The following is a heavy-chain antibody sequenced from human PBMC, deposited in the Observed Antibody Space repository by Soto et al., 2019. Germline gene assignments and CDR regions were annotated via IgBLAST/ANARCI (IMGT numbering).Heavy chain of an antibody. V-gene: IGHV4-59*11. Sequence: QVQLQESGPGLVKPSETLSLTCSVSGGSIINHYWSWIRQPPGKGLQWIGYIHYTGSTDYNPSLKGRLGISVDTSKNQFSLKLSSVTAADTAVYYCARGGWSLDYWGQGTLVTVSS. CDR1: GGSIINHY. D-gene: IGHD2-15*01. J-gene: IGHJ4*02. CDR2: IHYTGST. CDR3: ARGGWSLDY.